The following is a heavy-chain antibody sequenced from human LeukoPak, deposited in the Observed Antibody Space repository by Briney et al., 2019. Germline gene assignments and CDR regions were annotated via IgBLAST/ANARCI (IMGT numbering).Heavy chain of an antibody. J-gene: IGHJ6*03. CDR2: INHSGST. CDR3: ARGRRGHYNGGYYYYYMDV. CDR1: GGSFSGYY. V-gene: IGHV4-34*01. D-gene: IGHD1-1*01. Sequence: SETLSLTCAVYGGSFSGYYWSWIRQPPGKGLEWIGEINHSGSTNYNPSLKSRVTISVDTSENQFSLKLSSVTAADTAVYYCARGRRGHYNGGYYYYYMDVWGKGTTVTVSS.